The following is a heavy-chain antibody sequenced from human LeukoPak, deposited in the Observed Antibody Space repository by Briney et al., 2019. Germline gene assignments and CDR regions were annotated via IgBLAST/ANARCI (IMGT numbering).Heavy chain of an antibody. J-gene: IGHJ4*02. CDR3: ARLLTLGYCSSTSCYYFDY. D-gene: IGHD2-2*01. CDR1: GGSISSYY. V-gene: IGHV4-59*08. CDR2: TYYSGST. Sequence: SSETLSLTCTVSGGSISSYYWSWIRQPPGKGLEWIGYTYYSGSTNYNPSLKSRVTISVDTSKNQFSLKLSSVTAADTAVYYCARLLTLGYCSSTSCYYFDYWGQGTLVTVSS.